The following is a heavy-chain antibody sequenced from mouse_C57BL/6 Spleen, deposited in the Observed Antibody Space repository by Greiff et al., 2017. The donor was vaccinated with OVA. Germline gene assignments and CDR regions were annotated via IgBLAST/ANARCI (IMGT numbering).Heavy chain of an antibody. V-gene: IGHV5-9*01. Sequence: EVQRVESGGGLVKPGGSLKLSCAASGFTFSSYTMSWVRQTPEKRLEWVATISGGGGNTYYPDSVKGRFTISRDNAKNTLYLQMSSLRSEDAALYYCARYSKGCAYWGQGTLVTVSA. CDR1: GFTFSSYT. J-gene: IGHJ3*01. CDR3: ARYSKGCAY. D-gene: IGHD2-5*01. CDR2: ISGGGGNT.